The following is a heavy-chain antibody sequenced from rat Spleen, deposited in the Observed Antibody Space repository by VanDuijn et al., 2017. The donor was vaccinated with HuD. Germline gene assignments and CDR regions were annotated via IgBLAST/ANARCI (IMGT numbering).Heavy chain of an antibody. J-gene: IGHJ4*01. CDR1: GFSLTSYN. CDR3: AREYRYNYDYVMDA. CDR2: IWTGGIT. D-gene: IGHD1-5*01. V-gene: IGHV2-30*01. Sequence: QVQLRESGPGLVQPSQTLSLSCTVSGFSLTSYNVHWVRQPTGEGLEWMGVIWTGGITDYNSALNSRLSITRDTSKSQVFLKMNSLQTEDTATYYCAREYRYNYDYVMDAWGQGASVTVSS.